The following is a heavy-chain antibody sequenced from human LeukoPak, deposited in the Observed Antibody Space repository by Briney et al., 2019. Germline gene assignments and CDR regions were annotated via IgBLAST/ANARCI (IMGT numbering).Heavy chain of an antibody. V-gene: IGHV3-21*01. Sequence: GGSLRLSCAASGFTFSSYSMNWVRQAPGKGLEWVSSISSSSSYIYYADSVKGRFTISRDNARNSLYLQMNSLRAEDTAVYYCASLSDSSEIVASDIWGQGTMVTVSS. CDR2: ISSSSSYI. CDR3: ASLSDSSEIVASDI. CDR1: GFTFSSYS. J-gene: IGHJ3*02. D-gene: IGHD3-22*01.